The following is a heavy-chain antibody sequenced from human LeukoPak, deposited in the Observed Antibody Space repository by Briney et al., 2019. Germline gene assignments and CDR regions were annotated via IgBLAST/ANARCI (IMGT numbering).Heavy chain of an antibody. Sequence: GASVKVSCKASGYTFTSYYMHWVRQAPGQGLEWMGIINPSGGSTSYAQKFQGRVTMTRDTSTSTAYMELSSLRSEDTAVYYCATHGYYDSSGYYYEGRTFGYWGQGTLVTVSS. CDR2: INPSGGST. J-gene: IGHJ4*02. D-gene: IGHD3-22*01. V-gene: IGHV1-46*01. CDR1: GYTFTSYY. CDR3: ATHGYYDSSGYYYEGRTFGY.